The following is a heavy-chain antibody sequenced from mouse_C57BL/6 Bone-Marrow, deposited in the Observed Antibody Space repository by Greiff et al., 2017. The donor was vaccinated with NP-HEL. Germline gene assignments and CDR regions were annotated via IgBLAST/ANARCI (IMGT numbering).Heavy chain of an antibody. CDR2: IDPEDGDT. D-gene: IGHD1-1*01. CDR1: GFNIKDYY. V-gene: IGHV14-1*01. J-gene: IGHJ4*01. CDR3: TSFFYGRSYAMDY. Sequence: VQLKQSGAELVRPGASVKLSCTASGFNIKDYYMHWVKQRPEQGLEWIGRIDPEDGDTEYAPKFQGKATMTADTSSNTAYLQLSSLTSEDTAVYYCTSFFYGRSYAMDYWGQGTSVTVSS.